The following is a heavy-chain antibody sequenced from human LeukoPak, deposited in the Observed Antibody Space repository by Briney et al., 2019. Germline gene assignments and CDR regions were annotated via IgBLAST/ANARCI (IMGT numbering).Heavy chain of an antibody. CDR1: GGSFSGYY. J-gene: IGHJ6*03. CDR2: INHSGST. Sequence: NTSETLSLTCAVYGGSFSGYYWSWIRQPPGKGLEWIGEINHSGSTNYNPSLKSRVTISVDTSKNQFSLKLSSVTAADTAVYYCARAVRDGPYYYYMDVWGKGTTVTVSS. CDR3: ARAVRDGPYYYYMDV. V-gene: IGHV4-34*01.